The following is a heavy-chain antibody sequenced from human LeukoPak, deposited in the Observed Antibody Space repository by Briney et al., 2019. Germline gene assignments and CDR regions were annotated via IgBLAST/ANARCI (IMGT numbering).Heavy chain of an antibody. CDR2: IYYSGST. J-gene: IGHJ6*02. D-gene: IGHD3-9*01. CDR3: ARGPPDYDILTGFYYYGMDV. Sequence: PSETLSLTCTVSGGSISSYYWSWIRQPPGKGLEWIGYIYYSGSTNYNPSLKGRVTISVDTSKNQFSLKLSSVTAADTAVYYCARGPPDYDILTGFYYYGMDVWGQGTTVTVSS. CDR1: GGSISSYY. V-gene: IGHV4-59*01.